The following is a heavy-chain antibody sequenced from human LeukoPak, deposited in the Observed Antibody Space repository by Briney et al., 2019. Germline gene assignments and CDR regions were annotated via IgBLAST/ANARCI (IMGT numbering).Heavy chain of an antibody. V-gene: IGHV4-34*01. CDR3: ASVWGSYRYTREFDY. CDR1: GGSFSGYY. D-gene: IGHD3-16*02. CDR2: INHSGST. Sequence: SETLSLTCAVYGGSFSGYYWSWIRQPPGKGPEWIGEINHSGSTNYNPSLKSRVTISVDKSKNQFSLKLSFVTAADTAVYYCASVWGSYRYTREFDYWGQGTLVTVSS. J-gene: IGHJ4*02.